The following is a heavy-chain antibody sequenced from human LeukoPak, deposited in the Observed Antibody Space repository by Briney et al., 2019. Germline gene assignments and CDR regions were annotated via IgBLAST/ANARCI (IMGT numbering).Heavy chain of an antibody. J-gene: IGHJ4*02. CDR3: ASSNLQKQWLVLAPLDY. Sequence: PSETLSLTCTVSGGSISSGSYYWSWIRQPAGKGLEWIVRIYTSGSTNYNPSLKSRVTISVDTSKNQFSLKLSSVTAADTAVYYCASSNLQKQWLVLAPLDYWGQGTLVTVSS. CDR2: IYTSGST. CDR1: GGSISSGSYY. D-gene: IGHD6-19*01. V-gene: IGHV4-61*02.